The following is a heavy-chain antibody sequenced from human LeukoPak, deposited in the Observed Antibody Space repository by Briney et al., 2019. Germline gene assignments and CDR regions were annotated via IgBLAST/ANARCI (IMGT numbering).Heavy chain of an antibody. CDR2: ISGSGDST. Sequence: GGSLRLSCAASGFAFSSYVMSWVRQAPGKGLEWVSAISGSGDSTYYADSVKGRFTVSRDNSKNTLYLQMNSLRTEDTAVYYCANFGCSSTSCLDYWGQGTPVTVSS. CDR1: GFAFSSYV. J-gene: IGHJ4*02. D-gene: IGHD2-2*01. V-gene: IGHV3-23*01. CDR3: ANFGCSSTSCLDY.